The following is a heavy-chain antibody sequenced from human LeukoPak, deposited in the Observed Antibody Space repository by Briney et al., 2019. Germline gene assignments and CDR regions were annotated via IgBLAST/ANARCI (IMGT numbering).Heavy chain of an antibody. CDR3: AKDLYVVVTAIGIDY. CDR1: GFTFSSYG. D-gene: IGHD2-21*02. V-gene: IGHV3-30*02. Sequence: GGSLRLSCAASGFTFSSYGMHWVRQAPGKGLEWVAVIWYDGSNKYYADSVKGRFTISRDNSKNTLYLQMNSLRAEDTAVYYCAKDLYVVVTAIGIDYWGQGTLVTVSS. J-gene: IGHJ4*02. CDR2: IWYDGSNK.